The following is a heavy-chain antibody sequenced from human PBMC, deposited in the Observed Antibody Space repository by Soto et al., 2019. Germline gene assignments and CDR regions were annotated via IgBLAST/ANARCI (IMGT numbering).Heavy chain of an antibody. J-gene: IGHJ4*02. CDR3: ARQKSWIQLDY. Sequence: GGSLRLSCAASGFTFSSYGMHWVRQAPGKGLEWVAVIGYDGSNKYYADSVKGRFTISRDNSKNTLYLQMNSLRAEDTAVYYCARQKSWIQLDYWGQGTLVTVSS. CDR2: IGYDGSNK. D-gene: IGHD5-18*01. CDR1: GFTFSSYG. V-gene: IGHV3-33*01.